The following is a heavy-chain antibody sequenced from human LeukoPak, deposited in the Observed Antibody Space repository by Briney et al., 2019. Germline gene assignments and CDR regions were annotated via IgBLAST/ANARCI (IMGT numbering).Heavy chain of an antibody. D-gene: IGHD1-7*01. V-gene: IGHV3-7*01. CDR3: ARVGTTFSYYYYYYMDV. J-gene: IGHJ6*03. CDR2: IKQDGSEK. Sequence: GGSLRLSCAASGFTFSSYWMSWVRQAPGKGLEWVANIKQDGSEKYYVDSVKGRFTISRDNAKNSLYLQMNSLRAEDTAVYYCARVGTTFSYYYYYYMDVWGKGTTVTVSS. CDR1: GFTFSSYW.